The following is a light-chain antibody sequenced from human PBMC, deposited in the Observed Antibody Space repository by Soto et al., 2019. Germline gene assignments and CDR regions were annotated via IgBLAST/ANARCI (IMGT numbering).Light chain of an antibody. J-gene: IGKJ4*01. CDR1: QSVSSY. V-gene: IGKV3-11*01. Sequence: EIVLTQSPGTLSLSPGDRATLSCRASQSVSSYLAWYQQKPGQAPRLLIYDASNRATGIPARFSGSGSGTDFTLTISSLEPADFAVYYCQQRSNWPLTFGGGTKVDI. CDR2: DAS. CDR3: QQRSNWPLT.